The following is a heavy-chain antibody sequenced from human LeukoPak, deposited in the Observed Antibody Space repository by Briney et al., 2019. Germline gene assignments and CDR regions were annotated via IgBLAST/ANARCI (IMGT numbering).Heavy chain of an antibody. CDR3: ARASTTGTTELDY. CDR2: IIPILTIP. Sequence: SVKVSCKASGGTFSTYDISWVRQAPGQGLEWMGRIIPILTIPNYAQKFQGRVTITADKSTSTVYMELSSLRSEDTAVYYCARASTTGTTELDYWGQGTLVTVSS. D-gene: IGHD1-1*01. J-gene: IGHJ4*02. V-gene: IGHV1-69*04. CDR1: GGTFSTYD.